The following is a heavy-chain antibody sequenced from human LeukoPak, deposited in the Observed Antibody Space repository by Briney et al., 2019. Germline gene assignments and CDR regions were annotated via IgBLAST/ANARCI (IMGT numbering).Heavy chain of an antibody. J-gene: IGHJ4*02. CDR2: ISGSGGST. Sequence: GGSLRLSCAASGFTVSSNYMSWVRQAPGKGLEWVSAISGSGGSTYYADSVKGRFTISRDNSKNTLYLQMNSLRAEDTAVYYCAKSSVVILYYFDYWGQGTLVTVSS. CDR1: GFTVSSNY. D-gene: IGHD3-22*01. V-gene: IGHV3-23*01. CDR3: AKSSVVILYYFDY.